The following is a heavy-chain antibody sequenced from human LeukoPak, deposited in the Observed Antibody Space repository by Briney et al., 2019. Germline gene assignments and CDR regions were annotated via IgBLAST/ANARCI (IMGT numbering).Heavy chain of an antibody. V-gene: IGHV3-48*04. CDR3: AREIEQLDAY. CDR1: GFTFSTYD. Sequence: GGSLRLSCAASGFTFSTYDMHWVRQAPGKGLEWVSYISSSSSTIYYADSVKGRFTISRDNAKNSLYLQMNSLRAEDTAVYYCAREIEQLDAYWGQGTLVTVSS. CDR2: ISSSSSTI. J-gene: IGHJ4*02. D-gene: IGHD6-13*01.